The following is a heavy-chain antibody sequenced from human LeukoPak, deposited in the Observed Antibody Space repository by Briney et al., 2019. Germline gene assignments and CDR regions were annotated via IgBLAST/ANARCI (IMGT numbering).Heavy chain of an antibody. J-gene: IGHJ4*02. CDR3: ARRGGYNTYYFDY. D-gene: IGHD5-24*01. Sequence: PSETLSLTCTVSGGSISSYYWSWIRQPPGKGLEWNGYIYYSGSTNYNPSLKSRVTISVDTSKNQFSLKLSSVTAADTAVYYCARRGGYNTYYFDYWGQGTLVTVSS. CDR2: IYYSGST. V-gene: IGHV4-59*08. CDR1: GGSISSYY.